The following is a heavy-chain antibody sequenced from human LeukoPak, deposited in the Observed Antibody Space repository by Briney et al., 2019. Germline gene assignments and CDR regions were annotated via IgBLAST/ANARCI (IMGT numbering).Heavy chain of an antibody. CDR2: INQDGSEK. CDR1: VLRFGSFW. CDR3: ARERDGRFFDY. Sequence: GGSLRLSCAVSVLRFGSFWMSWVRQAPGKGLEWVANINQDGSEKYFVDSVRGRFTISRDNSKNSLHLQMNTLRAEDTAVYYCARERDGRFFDYWGQGTLVTVSS. J-gene: IGHJ4*02. D-gene: IGHD5-24*01. V-gene: IGHV3-7*01.